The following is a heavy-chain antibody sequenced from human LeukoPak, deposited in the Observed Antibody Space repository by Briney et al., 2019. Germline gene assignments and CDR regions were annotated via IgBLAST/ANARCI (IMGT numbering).Heavy chain of an antibody. CDR3: ARPAERGYSYGLDF. Sequence: SETLFLTCTVSGGSISSGGYYWSWIRQPPGKGLEWIGYIYYSGSTNYNPSLKSRVTISLDTSKNQVSLTLSSVTAADTAVYYCARPAERGYSYGLDFWGQGTMVTVSS. CDR2: IYYSGST. D-gene: IGHD5-18*01. CDR1: GGSISSGGYY. V-gene: IGHV4-61*08. J-gene: IGHJ3*01.